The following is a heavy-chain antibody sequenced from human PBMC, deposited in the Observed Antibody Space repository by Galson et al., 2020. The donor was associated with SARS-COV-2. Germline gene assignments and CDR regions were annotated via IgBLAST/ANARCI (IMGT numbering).Heavy chain of an antibody. V-gene: IGHV3-9*01. CDR2: ISWNSGSI. J-gene: IGHJ3*02. CDR1: GFTFDDYA. Sequence: SLKISCAASGFTFDDYAMHWVRQAPGKGLEWVSGISWNSGSIGYADSVKGRFTISRDNAKNSLYLQMNSLRAEDTALYYCAKVGSGSFDAFDIWGQGTMVTVSS. CDR3: AKVGSGSFDAFDI. D-gene: IGHD1-26*01.